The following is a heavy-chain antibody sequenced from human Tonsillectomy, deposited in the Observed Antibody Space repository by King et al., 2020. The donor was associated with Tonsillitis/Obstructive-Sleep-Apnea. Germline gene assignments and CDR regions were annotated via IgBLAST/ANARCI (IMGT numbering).Heavy chain of an antibody. CDR1: GFTFNNYG. CDR2: IWYDGSKK. V-gene: IGHV3-33*01. D-gene: IGHD3-3*01. Sequence: VQLVESGGGVVQPERSLRLSCAASGFTFNNYGMHWVRQAPGKGLEWVAVIWYDGSKKSFADSVKGRFTVSRDNSKNTLYLQMNSLRAEDTAVYYCARDRGYDDAIPWDYWGQGTLVTVSS. CDR3: ARDRGYDDAIPWDY. J-gene: IGHJ4*02.